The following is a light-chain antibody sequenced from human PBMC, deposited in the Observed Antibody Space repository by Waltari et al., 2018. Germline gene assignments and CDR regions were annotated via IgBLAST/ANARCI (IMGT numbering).Light chain of an antibody. V-gene: IGLV2-11*01. J-gene: IGLJ2*01. CDR2: EVS. Sequence: QAAPTQPPSVSGSPGQSVTISCTGTTSDIGYYNAVSWYQQHPGKAPKLMIYEVSKRPSGVSDLFSGSKSGNTASLTISGLQAEDEADYYCSSYAGSNTLVVGGGTRLTVL. CDR1: TSDIGYYNA. CDR3: SSYAGSNTLV.